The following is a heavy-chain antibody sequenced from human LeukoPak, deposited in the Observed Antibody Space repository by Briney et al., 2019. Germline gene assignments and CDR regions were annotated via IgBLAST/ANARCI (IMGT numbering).Heavy chain of an antibody. J-gene: IGHJ3*02. D-gene: IGHD1-26*01. Sequence: SETLSLTCAVYGGSFSGYYWSWIRQPPGKGLEWIGEINHSGSTNYNPSLKSRVTISVDTSKNQFSLKLSSVTAADTAVYYCARMSEGATTLVSAFDIWGQGTMVTVSS. CDR2: INHSGST. CDR3: ARMSEGATTLVSAFDI. V-gene: IGHV4-34*01. CDR1: GGSFSGYY.